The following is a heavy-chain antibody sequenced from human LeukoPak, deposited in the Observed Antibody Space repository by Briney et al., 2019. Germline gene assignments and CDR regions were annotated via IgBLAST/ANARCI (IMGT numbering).Heavy chain of an antibody. D-gene: IGHD5-24*01. V-gene: IGHV1-2*02. CDR2: INPNSGGT. CDR1: GYTFTGYY. CDR3: ARGAQMDTDY. Sequence: ASVKVSCKASGYTFTGYYMHWVRQAPGQGLEWMGWINPNSGGTNYAQKFQGRVTMTRDTSTSTVYMELSSLRSEDTAVYYCARGAQMDTDYWGQGTLVTVSS. J-gene: IGHJ4*02.